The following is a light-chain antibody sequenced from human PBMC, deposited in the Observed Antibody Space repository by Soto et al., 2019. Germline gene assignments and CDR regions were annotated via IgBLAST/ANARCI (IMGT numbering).Light chain of an antibody. V-gene: IGKV3-20*01. CDR3: QQYVKSPWT. CDR2: AA. J-gene: IGKJ1*01. Sequence: EIVLTQSPGTVSLSPGARATLSCRASQSVSSRYLAWYQQKVGQAPRLLIYAAFRAPGTPARFSGTWSGTDFTLTISRLEPEDVAVYYCQQYVKSPWTFGQGTKVEIK. CDR1: QSVSSRY.